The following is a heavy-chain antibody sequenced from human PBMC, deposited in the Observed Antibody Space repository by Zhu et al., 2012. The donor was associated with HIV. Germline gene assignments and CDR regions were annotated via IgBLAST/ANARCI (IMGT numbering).Heavy chain of an antibody. D-gene: IGHD1-26*01. J-gene: IGHJ5*02. Sequence: QVQLQQWGAGPLKPSETLSLTCAVYGGSFSDSYWNWIRQPPGKGLEWIGEISHSGGTKYNPSLKSRVTILVDTSKNQFSLKLHSVTAADTAVYFCARKWGAAFDHWGQGIPGHRLL. V-gene: IGHV4-34*01. CDR2: ISHSGGT. CDR3: ARKWGAAFDH. CDR1: GGSFSDSY.